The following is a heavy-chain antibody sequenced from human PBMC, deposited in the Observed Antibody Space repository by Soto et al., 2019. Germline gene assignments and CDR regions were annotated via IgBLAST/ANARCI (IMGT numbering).Heavy chain of an antibody. Sequence: EVQLVESGGGLVQPGRSLRLSCAASAFTFDDYAMHWVRQAPGKGLEWVSGISWNSGSIGYADSVKGRFTISRDNAKNSLYLQMNSLRAEDTALYYCARWKTTVTGYYYGMDVWGQGTTVTVSS. V-gene: IGHV3-9*01. CDR1: AFTFDDYA. CDR3: ARWKTTVTGYYYGMDV. D-gene: IGHD4-17*01. J-gene: IGHJ6*02. CDR2: ISWNSGSI.